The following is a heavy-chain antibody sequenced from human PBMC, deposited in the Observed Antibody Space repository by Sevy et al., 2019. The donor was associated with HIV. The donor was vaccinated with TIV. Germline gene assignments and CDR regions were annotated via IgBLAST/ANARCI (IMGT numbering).Heavy chain of an antibody. D-gene: IGHD3-10*01. CDR2: LSGNGGST. CDR3: AKDRGGGTFEY. V-gene: IGHV3-23*01. Sequence: GGSLRLSCAASGFTFSSYAMSWVRQAPGKGLEWVSGLSGNGGSTNYADSVKGRFALSRDNSKNTVTLQMNSLRAEDTAMYYCAKDRGGGTFEYWGQGTLVTVSS. CDR1: GFTFSSYA. J-gene: IGHJ4*02.